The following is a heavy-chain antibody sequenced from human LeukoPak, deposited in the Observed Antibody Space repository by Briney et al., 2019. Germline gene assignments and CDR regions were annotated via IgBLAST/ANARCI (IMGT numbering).Heavy chain of an antibody. V-gene: IGHV4-59*01. J-gene: IGHJ6*02. CDR3: ARGLSSSWYERIYGMDV. D-gene: IGHD6-13*01. CDR2: IYYSGST. Sequence: SETLSLTCTVSGGSISSYYWSWIRQPPGKGLEWIGYIYYSGSTNYNPSLKSRVTISVDTSKNQFSLKLSSVTAADTAVYYCARGLSSSWYERIYGMDVWGQGTTVTVSS. CDR1: GGSISSYY.